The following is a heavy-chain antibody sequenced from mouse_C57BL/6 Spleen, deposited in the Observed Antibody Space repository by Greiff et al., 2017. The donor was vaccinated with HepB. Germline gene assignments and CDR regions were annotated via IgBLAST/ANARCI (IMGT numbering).Heavy chain of an antibody. J-gene: IGHJ4*01. CDR1: GFTFSSYG. CDR2: ISSGGSYT. Sequence: EVQVVESGGDLVKPGGSLKLSCAASGFTFSSYGMSWVRQTPDKRLEWVATISSGGSYTYYPDSVKGRFTISRDNAKNTLYLQMSSLKSEDTAMYYCARQPNWGYAMDDWGQGTSVTVSS. V-gene: IGHV5-6*01. D-gene: IGHD4-1*02. CDR3: ARQPNWGYAMDD.